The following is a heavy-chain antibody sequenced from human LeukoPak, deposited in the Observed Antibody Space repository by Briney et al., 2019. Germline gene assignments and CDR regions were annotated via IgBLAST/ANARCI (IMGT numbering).Heavy chain of an antibody. J-gene: IGHJ4*02. V-gene: IGHV3-21*01. CDR3: ARGDYYDFYFDY. CDR2: ISSRSSYR. D-gene: IGHD3/OR15-3a*01. Sequence: GGSLRLSCAASGFTFSSYRMNWVRQAPGKGLEWVSSISSRSSYRYYVDSVKGRFTISRDNAKNSLYLQMNSLRAEDTAVYYCARGDYYDFYFDYWGQGTLVTVSS. CDR1: GFTFSSYR.